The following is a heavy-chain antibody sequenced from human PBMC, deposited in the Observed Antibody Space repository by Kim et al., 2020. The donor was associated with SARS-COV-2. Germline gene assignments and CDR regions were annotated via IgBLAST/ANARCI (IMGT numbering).Heavy chain of an antibody. V-gene: IGHV4-59*01. J-gene: IGHJ4*02. D-gene: IGHD2-2*01. Sequence: NHNPSLTGRVTISVDTAKDQFSLKLSAVTAADTAVYYCASEAYQYYFDYWGQGTLVTVSS. CDR3: ASEAYQYYFDY.